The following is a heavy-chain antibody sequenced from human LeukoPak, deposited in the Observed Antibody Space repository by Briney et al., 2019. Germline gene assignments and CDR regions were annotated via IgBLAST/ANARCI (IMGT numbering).Heavy chain of an antibody. CDR1: GFTFSSYW. CDR3: ARDFSGGSYDI. Sequence: GGSLRLSCAASGFTFSSYWMNWARQAPGKGLEWVAVISYDGSNKYYADSVKGRFTISRDNSKNTLYLQMNSLRAEDTAVYYCARDFSGGSYDIWGQGTMVTVSS. J-gene: IGHJ3*02. D-gene: IGHD1-26*01. CDR2: ISYDGSNK. V-gene: IGHV3-30-3*01.